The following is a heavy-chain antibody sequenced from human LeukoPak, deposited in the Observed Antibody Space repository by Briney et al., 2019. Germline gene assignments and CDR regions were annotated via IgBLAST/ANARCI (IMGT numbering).Heavy chain of an antibody. CDR2: IGTAGGT. Sequence: GGSLRLSCAASGFAFSSYDMHWVRQATGKGLEWVSAIGTAGGTYYPGSVKGRFTISRENAKNSLYLQMNSLRAGDTAVYYCARADDTNAFDIWGQGTMVTVSS. CDR3: ARADDTNAFDI. V-gene: IGHV3-13*01. J-gene: IGHJ3*02. D-gene: IGHD3-9*01. CDR1: GFAFSSYD.